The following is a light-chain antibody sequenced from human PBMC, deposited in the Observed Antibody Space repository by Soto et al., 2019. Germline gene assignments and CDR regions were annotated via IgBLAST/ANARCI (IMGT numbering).Light chain of an antibody. V-gene: IGKV2D-29*01. CDR1: QSLLHSGGKTY. Sequence: DIVMTQSPLSLSVTPGQPASVSCKSSQSLLHSGGKTYLYWYLQKPGQPPQLLIYEVSNRFSGVRERFSGSGSGTDFTLTISRVEADDVGTYFCLQSLQFPLSFGGGTKVEIK. CDR3: LQSLQFPLS. J-gene: IGKJ4*01. CDR2: EVS.